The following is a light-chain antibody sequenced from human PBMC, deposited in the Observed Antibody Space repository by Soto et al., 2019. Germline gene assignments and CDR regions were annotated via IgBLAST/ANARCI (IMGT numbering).Light chain of an antibody. CDR2: GAS. CDR3: QQYYSWPTMYT. V-gene: IGKV3-15*01. J-gene: IGKJ2*01. CDR1: QSVSTN. Sequence: EMVMTQSPATLSVSPGERATLSCRASQSVSTNLAWYQHKPGQPPRLLFYGASTRATGIPARFSGSASGTEFPLTIGSLQSEDVAVYYCQQYYSWPTMYTFGQGTKLEIK.